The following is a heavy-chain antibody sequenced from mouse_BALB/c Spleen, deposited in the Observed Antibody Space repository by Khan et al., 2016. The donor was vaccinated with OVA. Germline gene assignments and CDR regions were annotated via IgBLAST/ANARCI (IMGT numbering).Heavy chain of an antibody. D-gene: IGHD2-12*01. Sequence: QVQLKQSGAELARPSASVKMSCKASGYSFTSYTIHWVRQRPGQAPEWIGHINPSNNYTNYNQNFKDKATLIVDKSSSTAYMQLSSLTSEDSAVYYCVREGDHHSSDGWFAYWGQGTLVTVSA. V-gene: IGHV1-4*01. CDR3: VREGDHHSSDGWFAY. J-gene: IGHJ3*01. CDR2: INPSNNYT. CDR1: GYSFTSYT.